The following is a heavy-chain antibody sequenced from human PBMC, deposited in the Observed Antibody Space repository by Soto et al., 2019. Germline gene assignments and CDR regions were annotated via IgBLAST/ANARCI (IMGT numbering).Heavy chain of an antibody. J-gene: IGHJ5*02. CDR1: GFIFSDLY. V-gene: IGHV3-11*01. CDR2: ISSDGSAT. Sequence: QLVESGGGLVKPGGSLRLSCTASGFIFSDLYMAWIRQAPGKGLEWVSYISSDGSATYKDSVKGRFTVSRDNAKDSLYLQMNSLRDEDTAVYYCVRDRDRRWFDPWGQGTLVTVSS. D-gene: IGHD3-10*01. CDR3: VRDRDRRWFDP.